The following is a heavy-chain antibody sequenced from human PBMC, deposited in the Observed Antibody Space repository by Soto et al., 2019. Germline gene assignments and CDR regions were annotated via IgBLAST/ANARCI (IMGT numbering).Heavy chain of an antibody. CDR1: GGSISSYY. CDR2: IYYSGST. CDR3: ARLGYCSSTSCYDY. D-gene: IGHD2-2*01. Sequence: SETLSLTCTVSGGSISSYYWSWIRQPPGKGLEWIGYIYYSGSTNYNPSLKSRVTISVDTSKNQFSLKLSSVTAADTAVYYCARLGYCSSTSCYDYWGQGTLVTVSS. J-gene: IGHJ4*02. V-gene: IGHV4-59*08.